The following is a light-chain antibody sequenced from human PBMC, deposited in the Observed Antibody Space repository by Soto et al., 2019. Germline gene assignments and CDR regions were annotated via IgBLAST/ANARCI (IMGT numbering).Light chain of an antibody. CDR3: SSYTSSNTLV. CDR2: DVS. J-gene: IGLJ2*01. V-gene: IGLV2-14*01. Sequence: QSALTQPASVSGSRGQSITISCTGTSSDVGGYNSVSWYQQHPGKAPKLMIYDVSNRPSGVSDRFSGSKSGNTASLTISGLHTEDEADYYCSSYTSSNTLVFGGGTKLTVL. CDR1: SSDVGGYNS.